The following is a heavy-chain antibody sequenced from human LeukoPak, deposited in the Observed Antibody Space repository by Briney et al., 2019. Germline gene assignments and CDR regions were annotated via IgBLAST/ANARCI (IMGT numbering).Heavy chain of an antibody. CDR1: GGSISSYY. Sequence: SETLSLTCTVSGGSISSYYWSWIRQPPGKGLEWIGYIYYSGSTNYNPSLKSRVTISVDTSKNQFSLKLSSVTAADTAVYYCARSYYYDSKAGFDYWGQGTLVTVSS. V-gene: IGHV4-59*01. CDR3: ARSYYYDSKAGFDY. J-gene: IGHJ4*02. CDR2: IYYSGST. D-gene: IGHD3-22*01.